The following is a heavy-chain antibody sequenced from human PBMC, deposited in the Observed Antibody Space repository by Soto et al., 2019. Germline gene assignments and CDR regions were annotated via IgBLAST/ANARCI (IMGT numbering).Heavy chain of an antibody. D-gene: IGHD4-17*01. CDR1: GFTFSSYG. CDR2: ISYDGSNK. J-gene: IGHJ4*02. Sequence: QVQLVESGGGVVQPGRSLRLSCAASGFTFSSYGMHWVRQAPGKGLEWVAVISYDGSNKYYADSVKGRFTISRDNSKNRLYRQMNSVRAEDTAVYCCANANDYGDFVDYWGQGTLVTVSS. CDR3: ANANDYGDFVDY. V-gene: IGHV3-30*18.